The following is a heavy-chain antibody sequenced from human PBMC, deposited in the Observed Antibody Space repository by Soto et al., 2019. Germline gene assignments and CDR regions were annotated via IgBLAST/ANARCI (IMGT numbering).Heavy chain of an antibody. CDR2: IYYSGST. J-gene: IGHJ4*02. Sequence: SETLSLTCTVSGGSISGYYWSWSRQPPGKGLEWIGNIYYSGSTKYNPSLKSRVTISVDTSKNQFSLKLSSVTAADTAVYYCARHYCSAGDCYYFAYWGQGPLVTVS. D-gene: IGHD2-15*01. V-gene: IGHV4-59*08. CDR1: GGSISGYY. CDR3: ARHYCSAGDCYYFAY.